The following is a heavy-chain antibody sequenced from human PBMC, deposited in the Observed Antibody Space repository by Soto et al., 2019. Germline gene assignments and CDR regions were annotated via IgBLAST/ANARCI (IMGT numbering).Heavy chain of an antibody. CDR2: IYYSGST. V-gene: IGHV4-39*01. Sequence: QLQLQESGPGLVKPSETLSLTCTVSGGSISSSSYYWGWIRQPPGKGLEWIGSIYYSGSTYYNPSLKSRVTISVDTSKNQFTLRLSSVTAADTAVYYCASGGRQLVLHWFDPWGQGTLVTVSS. CDR3: ASGGRQLVLHWFDP. J-gene: IGHJ5*02. CDR1: GGSISSSSYY. D-gene: IGHD6-6*01.